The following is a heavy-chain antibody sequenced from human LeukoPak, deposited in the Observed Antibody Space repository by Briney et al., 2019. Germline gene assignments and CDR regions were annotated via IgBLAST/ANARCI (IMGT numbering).Heavy chain of an antibody. D-gene: IGHD1-26*01. V-gene: IGHV3-23*01. Sequence: GGSLRLSCAASGFTFSSYAMTWVRQAPGKGLEWVSAISGSGGRTSYADSVKGRFTTSRDNSKNTLYLQMNSLRAEDTGVYYCAKSIVGAIAFDYWGQGTLVTVSS. CDR3: AKSIVGAIAFDY. CDR2: ISGSGGRT. J-gene: IGHJ4*02. CDR1: GFTFSSYA.